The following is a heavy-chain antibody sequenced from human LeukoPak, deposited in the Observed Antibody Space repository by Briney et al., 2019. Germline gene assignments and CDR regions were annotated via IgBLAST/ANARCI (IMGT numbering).Heavy chain of an antibody. CDR2: ISSSSSYI. J-gene: IGHJ4*02. V-gene: IGHV3-21*01. CDR3: ARGFSSLFDY. D-gene: IGHD6-13*01. Sequence: PGGSLRLSCAASGFTFSSYSMNWVCQAPGKGLEWVSSISSSSSYIYYADSVKGRFTISRDNAKNSLYLQMNSLRAEDTAVYYCARGFSSLFDYWGQGTLVTVSS. CDR1: GFTFSSYS.